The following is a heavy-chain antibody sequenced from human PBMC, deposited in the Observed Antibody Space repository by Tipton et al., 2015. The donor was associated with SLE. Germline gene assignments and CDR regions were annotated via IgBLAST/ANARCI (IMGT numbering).Heavy chain of an antibody. V-gene: IGHV1-2*02. CDR3: ARDSGGDYDYYFES. CDR2: IDPIRGDT. D-gene: IGHD3-3*01. CDR1: GYTFIDNY. Sequence: QSGPEVKKPGASVKVSCTASGYTFIDNYMHWVRQAPGQGLEWMGWIDPIRGDTGYAQKFQGRVNLTLDTSTSTAYMDLTSLKADDTAVYYCARDSGGDYDYYFESWGQGTLVTVSS. J-gene: IGHJ4*02.